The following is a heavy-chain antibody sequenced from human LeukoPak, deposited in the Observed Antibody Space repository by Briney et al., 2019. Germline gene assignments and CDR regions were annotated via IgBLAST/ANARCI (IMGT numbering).Heavy chain of an antibody. D-gene: IGHD6-19*01. CDR2: IYYSGST. J-gene: IGHJ6*03. CDR1: GGSISSGDYY. CDR3: AGWGYSSGWQLYYYYMDV. V-gene: IGHV4-30-4*08. Sequence: TLSLTCTVSGGSISSGDYYWSWIRQPPGKGLEWIGYIYYSGSTYYNPSLKSRVTISVDTSKNQFSLKLSSVTAADTAVYYCAGWGYSSGWQLYYYYMDVWGKGTTVTVSS.